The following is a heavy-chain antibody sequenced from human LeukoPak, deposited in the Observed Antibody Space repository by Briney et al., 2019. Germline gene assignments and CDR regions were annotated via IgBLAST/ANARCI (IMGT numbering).Heavy chain of an antibody. CDR1: GFTFSTYT. CDR2: ISGSGGST. J-gene: IGHJ4*02. Sequence: GGSLRLSCAASGFTFSTYTMNWVRRAPGKGLEWVSAISGSGGSTYYADSVKGRFTISRDNSKNTLYLQMNSLRAEDTAVYYCAKDWEYYYDSSGYYYVYDYFDYWGQGTLVTVSS. V-gene: IGHV3-23*01. D-gene: IGHD3-22*01. CDR3: AKDWEYYYDSSGYYYVYDYFDY.